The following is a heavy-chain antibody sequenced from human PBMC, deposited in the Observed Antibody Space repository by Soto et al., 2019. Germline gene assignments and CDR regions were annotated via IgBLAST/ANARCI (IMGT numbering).Heavy chain of an antibody. CDR1: GGSISSGGYS. V-gene: IGHV4-30-2*01. J-gene: IGHJ4*02. CDR2: IYHSGST. CDR3: ARSGGEATVRTYYFDY. D-gene: IGHD3-10*01. Sequence: PSETLSLTCAVSGGSISSGGYSWSWIRQPPGKGLEWIGYIYHSGSTYYNPSLKSRVTISVDRSKNQFSLKLSSVTAADTAVYYCARSGGEATVRTYYFDYWGQGTLVTVSS.